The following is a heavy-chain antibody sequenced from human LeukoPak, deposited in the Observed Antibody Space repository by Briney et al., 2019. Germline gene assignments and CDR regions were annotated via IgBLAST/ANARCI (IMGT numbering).Heavy chain of an antibody. D-gene: IGHD6-25*01. CDR2: ISHSGGTT. V-gene: IGHV3-23*01. CDR3: AKDSNGAIATYYYYYMDV. J-gene: IGHJ6*03. Sequence: PGGSLRLSCAASGFTFSSYAMSWVRQAPGKGPEWVSAISHSGGTTYYADSVKGRFTISRDNSKNTLYLQMNSLRAEDTAVYYCAKDSNGAIATYYYYYMDVWGKGTTVTVSS. CDR1: GFTFSSYA.